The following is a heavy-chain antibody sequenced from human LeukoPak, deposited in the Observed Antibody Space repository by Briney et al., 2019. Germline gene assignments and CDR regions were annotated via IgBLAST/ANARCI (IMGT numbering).Heavy chain of an antibody. J-gene: IGHJ4*02. V-gene: IGHV1-2*02. D-gene: IGHD6-6*01. CDR2: INPNSGGT. Sequence: GASVKVSCKASGYTFTGYYMHWVRQAPGQGLEWMGWINPNSGGTNYAQKFQGRVTMTRDTSISTAYMELSRLRSDDTAVYYCARDPNSSSYLPEYYFDYWGQGTLVTVSS. CDR1: GYTFTGYY. CDR3: ARDPNSSSYLPEYYFDY.